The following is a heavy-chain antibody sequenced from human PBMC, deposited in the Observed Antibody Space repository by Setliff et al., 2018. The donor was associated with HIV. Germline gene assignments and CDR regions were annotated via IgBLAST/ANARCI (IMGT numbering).Heavy chain of an antibody. V-gene: IGHV1-46*01. D-gene: IGHD3-22*01. CDR2: INPSGGST. Sequence: EASVKVSCKASGYSFTDYYIHWVRQAPGQGLEWMGVINPSGGSTSYAQKFQGRVTMTRDTSTSTVYMELSSLRSEDTAVYYCARDPLYDSSGYYYGGNDAFDIWGQGTMVTVSS. J-gene: IGHJ3*02. CDR3: ARDPLYDSSGYYYGGNDAFDI. CDR1: GYSFTDYY.